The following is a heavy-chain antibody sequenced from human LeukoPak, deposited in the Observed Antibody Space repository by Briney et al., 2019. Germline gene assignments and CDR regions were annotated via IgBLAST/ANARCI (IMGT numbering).Heavy chain of an antibody. J-gene: IGHJ4*02. CDR2: IYYSGST. CDR3: ARSCSGGSCAFDY. D-gene: IGHD2-15*01. V-gene: IGHV4-59*08. CDR1: GGSISSYY. Sequence: SETLSLTCTVSGGSISSYYWSWIRQPPGKGLEWIGNIYYSGSTNYNPSLKSRVTISVDTSKNQFSLKLRSVTAADTAVYYCARSCSGGSCAFDYWGQGTLVTVSS.